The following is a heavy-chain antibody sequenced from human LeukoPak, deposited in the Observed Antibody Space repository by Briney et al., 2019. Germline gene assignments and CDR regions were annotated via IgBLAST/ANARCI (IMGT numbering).Heavy chain of an antibody. J-gene: IGHJ6*02. CDR1: GFAFSTYA. CDR2: ISYDGSVK. D-gene: IGHD6-19*01. V-gene: IGHV3-30-3*01. CDR3: ARDSRTREQWLSGYYYGMDV. Sequence: LTGVSLRRSCAASGFAFSTYAMHGVRQAPGKGLEWVAVISYDGSVKYYADSVKGRFTISRDNSKNTLYLQMNSLRAEDTAVYYCARDSRTREQWLSGYYYGMDVWGQGTTVTVSS.